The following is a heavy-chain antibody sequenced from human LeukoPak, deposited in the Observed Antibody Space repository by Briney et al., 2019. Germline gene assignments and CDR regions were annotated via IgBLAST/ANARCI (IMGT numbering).Heavy chain of an antibody. Sequence: SETLSLTCAVYGGSFSGYSWSWIRQPPGKGLEWIGEINHSGSTNYNPFLKSRVTISVDTSKNQFSLKLSSVTAADTAVYYCARGIRYSSSSFGFSEFYYYYYMDVWGKGTTVTVSS. CDR2: INHSGST. D-gene: IGHD6-6*01. J-gene: IGHJ6*03. CDR3: ARGIRYSSSSFGFSEFYYYYYMDV. CDR1: GGSFSGYS. V-gene: IGHV4-34*01.